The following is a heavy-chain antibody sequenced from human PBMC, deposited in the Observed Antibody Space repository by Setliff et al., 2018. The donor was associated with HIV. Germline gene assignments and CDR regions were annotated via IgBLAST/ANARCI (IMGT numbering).Heavy chain of an antibody. CDR2: IYYSGST. D-gene: IGHD3-16*02. J-gene: IGHJ6*03. V-gene: IGHV4-59*01. Sequence: SETLSLTCTVSGGSISSYYWSRIRQPPGKGLEWIGYIYYSGSTNYNPSLKSRVTISVDTSKNQFSLKLSPVTAADTAVYYCARATYYDYVWGSYRPYYMDVWGKGTTVTAP. CDR3: ARATYYDYVWGSYRPYYMDV. CDR1: GGSISSYY.